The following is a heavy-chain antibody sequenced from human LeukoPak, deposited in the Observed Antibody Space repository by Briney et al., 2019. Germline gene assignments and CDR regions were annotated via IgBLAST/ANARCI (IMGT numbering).Heavy chain of an antibody. CDR1: GGSFSGYY. V-gene: IGHV4-34*01. D-gene: IGHD6-6*01. J-gene: IGHJ4*02. CDR3: ARLIAARRPVFDY. CDR2: IYYSGST. Sequence: SETLSLTCAVYGGSFSGYYWSWIRQPPGKGLEWIGSIYYSGSTYYNPSLKSRVTISVDTSKNQFSLKLSSVTAADTAVYYCARLIAARRPVFDYWGQGTLVTVSS.